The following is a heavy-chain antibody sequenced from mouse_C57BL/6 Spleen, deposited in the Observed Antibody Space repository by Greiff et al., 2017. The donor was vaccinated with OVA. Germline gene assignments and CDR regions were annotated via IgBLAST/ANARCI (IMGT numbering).Heavy chain of an antibody. CDR2: IYPRDGST. J-gene: IGHJ3*01. CDR3: ARRPRSNQEAWFAY. CDR1: GYTFTSYD. Sequence: VQLQQSGPELVKPGASVKLSCKASGYTFTSYDINWVKQRPGQGLEWIGWIYPRDGSTKYNEKFKGKATLTVDTSSSTAYMELHSLTSEDSAVYFCARRPRSNQEAWFAYWGQGTLVTVSA. D-gene: IGHD6-1*01. V-gene: IGHV1-85*01.